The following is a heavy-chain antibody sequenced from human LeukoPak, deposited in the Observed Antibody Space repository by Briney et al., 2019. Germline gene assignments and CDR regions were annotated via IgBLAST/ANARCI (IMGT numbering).Heavy chain of an antibody. CDR2: TYYRSQWHN. V-gene: IGHV6-1*01. Sequence: SQTLSLTCAISGDSVSSNSAAWNWIRQSPSRGLEWLGRTYYRSQWHNDYAESVKSRITINPDTSKNQFSLKLSSVTAADTAVYYCARRGYSSGIYWGQGTLVTVSS. CDR1: GDSVSSNSAA. D-gene: IGHD6-19*01. CDR3: ARRGYSSGIY. J-gene: IGHJ4*02.